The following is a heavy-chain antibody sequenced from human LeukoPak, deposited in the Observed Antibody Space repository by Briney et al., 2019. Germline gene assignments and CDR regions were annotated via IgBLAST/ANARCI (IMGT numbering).Heavy chain of an antibody. CDR2: IHSSGDYI. J-gene: IGHJ4*02. CDR1: ASGVAFTSHS. D-gene: IGHD1-20*01. CDR3: AREYNSRATFDY. V-gene: IGHV3-21*05. Sequence: GGSLRLSCAASASGVAFTSHSMNWVRQAPGKGLEWISYIHSSGDYIFYADSVKGRFTVSRDNARNSLYPQMNSLRAEDTAIYYCAREYNSRATFDYWGQGTLVTVSS.